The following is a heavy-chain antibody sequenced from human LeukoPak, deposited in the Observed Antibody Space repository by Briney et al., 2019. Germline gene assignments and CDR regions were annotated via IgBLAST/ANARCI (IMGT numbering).Heavy chain of an antibody. Sequence: GGSLRLSCAASGFTFSSYALQWVRLAPGQGLEWVAVVSSDGSNRFYADSVKGRFTVSRDNSKNTLYLQMNTLRAEETAVYYCARDGSIAATGAFDYWGQGTLVTVSS. D-gene: IGHD6-13*01. CDR1: GFTFSSYA. CDR2: VSSDGSNR. CDR3: ARDGSIAATGAFDY. V-gene: IGHV3-30-3*01. J-gene: IGHJ4*02.